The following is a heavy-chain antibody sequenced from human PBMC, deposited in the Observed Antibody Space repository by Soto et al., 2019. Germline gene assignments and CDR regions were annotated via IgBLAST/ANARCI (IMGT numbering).Heavy chain of an antibody. CDR2: IHYSGST. Sequence: QLQLQESGPGLVKPSETLSLTCTVSGGSISSSSYYWGWIRQPPGKGLEWIGTIHYSGSTYYNPSLKSRVTISVDTSKNQLSLKLNSVTAADTALYYCARHPPEVARYYFDYWGQGTLVTVSS. V-gene: IGHV4-39*01. D-gene: IGHD2-15*01. CDR3: ARHPPEVARYYFDY. J-gene: IGHJ4*02. CDR1: GGSISSSSYY.